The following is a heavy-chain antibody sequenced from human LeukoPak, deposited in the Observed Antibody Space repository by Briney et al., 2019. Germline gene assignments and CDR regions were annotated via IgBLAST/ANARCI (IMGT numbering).Heavy chain of an antibody. D-gene: IGHD2-15*01. CDR1: GGTFSSCA. Sequence: SVKVSCKASGGTFSSCAISWVRQAPGQGLEWMGGIIPIFGTANYAQKFQGRVTITADKSTSTAYMELSSLRSEDTAVYYCARPAVDSSGGSCRIPYYFDYWGQGTLVTVSS. CDR3: ARPAVDSSGGSCRIPYYFDY. J-gene: IGHJ4*02. CDR2: IIPIFGTA. V-gene: IGHV1-69*06.